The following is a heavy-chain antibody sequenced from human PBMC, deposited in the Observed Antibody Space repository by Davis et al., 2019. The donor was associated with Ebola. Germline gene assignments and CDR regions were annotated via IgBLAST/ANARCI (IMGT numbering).Heavy chain of an antibody. D-gene: IGHD1-26*01. CDR3: ARDLGRDDDH. Sequence: AASVKVSCKASGGTFSTYDINWVRQAPGQGLEWMGRIIPMVGTATYAQKFQGRVTITADKSTSTAYMEMSGLRSEDTAVYYCARDLGRDDDHWGQGTLVTVSS. V-gene: IGHV1-69*04. CDR2: IIPMVGTA. CDR1: GGTFSTYD. J-gene: IGHJ4*02.